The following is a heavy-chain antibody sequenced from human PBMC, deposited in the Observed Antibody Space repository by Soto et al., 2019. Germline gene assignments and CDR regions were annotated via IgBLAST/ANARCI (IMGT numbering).Heavy chain of an antibody. CDR3: AADCGGDCYARGYYYGMDV. V-gene: IGHV3-30*03. D-gene: IGHD2-21*02. Sequence: QVQLVESGGGVVQPGRSLRLSCAASGFTFSSYGMHWVRQAPGKGLEWVAVISYDGSNKYYADSVKGRFTISRDNSKNTLYLQMNSLRAEDTAVYYCAADCGGDCYARGYYYGMDVWGQGTTVTVSS. CDR1: GFTFSSYG. J-gene: IGHJ6*02. CDR2: ISYDGSNK.